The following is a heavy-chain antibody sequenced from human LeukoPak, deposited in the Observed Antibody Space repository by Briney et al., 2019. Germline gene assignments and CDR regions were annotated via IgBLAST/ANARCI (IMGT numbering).Heavy chain of an antibody. V-gene: IGHV3-7*01. Sequence: PGGSLRLSCAASGFTFSSYWMIWVRQAPGKGLEWVANIKEDGSKIYYVDSVKGRFTISRDNAKNSLYLQMNSLRAEDPAVYFCTRDRNYHDSSGYYDAFDIWGQGTMVTVSS. CDR2: IKEDGSKI. CDR3: TRDRNYHDSSGYYDAFDI. J-gene: IGHJ3*02. CDR1: GFTFSSYW. D-gene: IGHD3-22*01.